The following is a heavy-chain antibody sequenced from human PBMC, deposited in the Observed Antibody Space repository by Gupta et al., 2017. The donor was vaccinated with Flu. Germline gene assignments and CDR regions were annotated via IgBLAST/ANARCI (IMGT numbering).Heavy chain of an antibody. V-gene: IGHV3-23*01. D-gene: IGHD3-3*01. J-gene: IGHJ6*02. CDR3: AKTQVVPAARSYDFWSGYYDYYYGMDV. Sequence: EVQLLESGGGLVQPGGSLRLSCAASGFTFSSYAMSWVRQAPGKGLEWVSAISGSGGSTYYADSVKGRFTISRDNSKNTLYLQMNSLRAEDTAVYYCAKTQVVPAARSYDFWSGYYDYYYGMDVWGQGTTVTVSS. CDR2: ISGSGGST. CDR1: GFTFSSYA.